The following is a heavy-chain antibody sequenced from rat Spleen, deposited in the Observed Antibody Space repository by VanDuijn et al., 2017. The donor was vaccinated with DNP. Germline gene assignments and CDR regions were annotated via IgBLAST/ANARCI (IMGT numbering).Heavy chain of an antibody. CDR2: ISYDGTRT. V-gene: IGHV5-7*01. CDR1: GFTFSDYN. CDR3: AKGGYPYYFDY. Sequence: EVQLVESGGGLVQPGRSLKLSCAASGFTFSDYNMAWVRQAPKKGLEWVATISYDGTRTYYRDSVQGRFTISRDNAENTVFLQMTSLRSEDTATYYCAKGGYPYYFDYWGQGVMVTVSS. J-gene: IGHJ2*01. D-gene: IGHD1-4*01.